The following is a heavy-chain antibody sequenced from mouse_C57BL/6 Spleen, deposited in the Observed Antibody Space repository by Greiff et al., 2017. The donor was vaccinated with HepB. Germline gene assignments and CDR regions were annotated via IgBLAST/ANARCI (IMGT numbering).Heavy chain of an antibody. CDR2: IYPGDGDT. CDR1: GYAFSSYW. V-gene: IGHV1-80*01. CDR3: ARHYGSSYEGYFDY. J-gene: IGHJ2*01. D-gene: IGHD1-1*01. Sequence: VQLQQSGAELVKPGASVKISCKASGYAFSSYWMNWVKQRPGKGLEWIGQIYPGDGDTNYNGKFKGKATLTADKSSSTAYMQLSSLTSEDSAVYFCARHYGSSYEGYFDYWGQGTTLTVSS.